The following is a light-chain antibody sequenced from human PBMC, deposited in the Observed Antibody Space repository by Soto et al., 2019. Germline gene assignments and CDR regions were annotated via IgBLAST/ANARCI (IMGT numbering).Light chain of an antibody. Sequence: DIQMTQSPSTLSASVGDRVTLTCRTSQSISSWLAWYQQKPGKAPKLLIHQASSLASGVPSRFSGGGSGTEFTLTINSLQADDFATYYCQQYNSHSETFGQGTKVDIK. CDR2: QAS. CDR1: QSISSW. J-gene: IGKJ1*01. CDR3: QQYNSHSET. V-gene: IGKV1-5*03.